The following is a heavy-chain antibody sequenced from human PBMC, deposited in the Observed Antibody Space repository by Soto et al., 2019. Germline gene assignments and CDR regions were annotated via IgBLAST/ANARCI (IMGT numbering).Heavy chain of an antibody. V-gene: IGHV3-21*01. D-gene: IGHD4-17*01. J-gene: IGHJ4*02. CDR3: ARAPDYGDYLAAYFDY. CDR2: ISSSSSYI. CDR1: GFTFSSYS. Sequence: GGSLRLSCAASGFTFSSYSMNWVRQAPGKGLEWVSSISSSSSYIYYADSVKGRFTISRDNAKNSLYLQMNSLRAEDTAVYYCARAPDYGDYLAAYFDYWGQGTLVTVSS.